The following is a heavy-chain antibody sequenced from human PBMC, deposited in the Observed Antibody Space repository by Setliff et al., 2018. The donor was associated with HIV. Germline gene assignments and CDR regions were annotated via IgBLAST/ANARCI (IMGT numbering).Heavy chain of an antibody. J-gene: IGHJ4*02. CDR1: GGSISSGGYY. Sequence: PSETLSLTCTVSGGSISSGGYYWSWIRQHPGKGLEWIGYIYYSGSTYYNPSLKSRVTISVDTSRNQFSLKLTSVTAADTAIYYCARGVNFDYWGQGTQVTVSS. V-gene: IGHV4-31*03. D-gene: IGHD3-3*01. CDR2: IYYSGST. CDR3: ARGVNFDY.